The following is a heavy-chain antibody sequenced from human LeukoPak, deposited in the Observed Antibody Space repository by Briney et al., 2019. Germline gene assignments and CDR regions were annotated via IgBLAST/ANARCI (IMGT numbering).Heavy chain of an antibody. CDR2: IYYSGST. D-gene: IGHD2-15*01. J-gene: IGHJ4*02. CDR3: AKDNARAECSGGSCYPHY. CDR1: GGSISSSSYY. V-gene: IGHV4-39*07. Sequence: SETLSLTCSVSGGSISSSSYYWDWIRQPPGKGLEWIGSIYYSGSTYYNPSLKSRVTISVDTSNNQFSLKLSSVTAADTAVYYCAKDNARAECSGGSCYPHYWGQGTLVTVSS.